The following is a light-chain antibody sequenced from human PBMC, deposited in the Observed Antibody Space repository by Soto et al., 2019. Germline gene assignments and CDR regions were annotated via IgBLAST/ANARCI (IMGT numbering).Light chain of an antibody. V-gene: IGLV2-14*01. CDR3: SSYTTSSTRG. Sequence: QSVLTQPASVSGSPGQSITISCTGSSSDVGAYNYVSWYQQHPGKAPKLMIYDVSNRPSGVSNRFSASKSGNTASLTISGLQAEDEADYYCSSYTTSSTRGFGTGTKLTVL. CDR1: SSDVGAYNY. CDR2: DVS. J-gene: IGLJ1*01.